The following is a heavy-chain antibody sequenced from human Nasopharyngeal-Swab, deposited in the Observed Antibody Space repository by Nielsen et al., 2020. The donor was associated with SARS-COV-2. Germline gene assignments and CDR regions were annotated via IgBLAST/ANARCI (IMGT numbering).Heavy chain of an antibody. CDR2: ISGSGGST. CDR3: AKDLGYCSSTSCRPADAFDI. Sequence: GESLKIPCAASGFTFSSYAMSWVRQAPGKGLEWVSAISGSGGSTYYADSVKGRFTISRDNSKNTLYLQMNSLRAEDTAVYYCAKDLGYCSSTSCRPADAFDIWGQGTMVTVSS. D-gene: IGHD2-2*01. V-gene: IGHV3-23*01. J-gene: IGHJ3*02. CDR1: GFTFSSYA.